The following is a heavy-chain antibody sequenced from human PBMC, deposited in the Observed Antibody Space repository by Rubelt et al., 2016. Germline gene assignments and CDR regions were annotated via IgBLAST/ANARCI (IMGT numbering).Heavy chain of an antibody. D-gene: IGHD6-13*01. V-gene: IGHV4-34*01. J-gene: IGHJ5*02. Sequence: QVQLQQWGAGLLKPSETLSLTCAVYGGSFSGYYWSWIRQPPGKGLEWIGAINHSGSTNFNPSLKNRVTISVDTSKNQFSLKLSSVTAADTAVYYCARGLARAAAAPRRIWFDPWGQGTLVTVSS. CDR3: ARGLARAAAAPRRIWFDP. CDR2: INHSGST. CDR1: GGSFSGYY.